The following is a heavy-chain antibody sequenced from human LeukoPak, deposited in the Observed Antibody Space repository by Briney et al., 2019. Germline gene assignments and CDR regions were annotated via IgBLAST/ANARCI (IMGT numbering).Heavy chain of an antibody. CDR1: GRSFSGYY. V-gene: IGHV4-34*01. CDR2: INHSGST. CDR3: ARGRLLLDY. Sequence: SETLSLTCAVYGRSFSGYYWSWIRQPPGKGLEWIGEINHSGSTNYNPSLKSRVTISVDTSKNQFSLKLSSVTAADTAVYYCARGRLLLDYWGQGTLVTVSS. D-gene: IGHD6-25*01. J-gene: IGHJ4*02.